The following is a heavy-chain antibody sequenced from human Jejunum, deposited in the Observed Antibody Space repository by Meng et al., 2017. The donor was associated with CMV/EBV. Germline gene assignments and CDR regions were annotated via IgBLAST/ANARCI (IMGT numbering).Heavy chain of an antibody. Sequence: SCKASGYTFTGYYIYWVRQAPGQGPEWMGWINPNSGGTEYAQKFQGRVTMTRDTSISTAYMEPSRLRSDDTAVYYCARFTAPTDYWGQGTLVTVSS. V-gene: IGHV1-2*02. CDR1: GYTFTGYY. CDR2: INPNSGGT. J-gene: IGHJ4*02. CDR3: ARFTAPTDY.